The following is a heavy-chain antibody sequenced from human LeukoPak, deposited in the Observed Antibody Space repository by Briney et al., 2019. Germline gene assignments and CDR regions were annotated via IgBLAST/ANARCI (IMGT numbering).Heavy chain of an antibody. D-gene: IGHD6-19*01. CDR2: IYYSGSN. V-gene: IGHV4-39*07. CDR3: ASVIAVAGMREGWFDP. Sequence: SETLSLTCTVSGGSISSSCYFWVWIRPPPGKGLEGIGSIYYSGSNNYNPSLKSRVTISVDTYKNQFSLKLSSVTAADTAVYYCASVIAVAGMREGWFDPWGRGTLVTVSS. J-gene: IGHJ5*02. CDR1: GGSISSSCYF.